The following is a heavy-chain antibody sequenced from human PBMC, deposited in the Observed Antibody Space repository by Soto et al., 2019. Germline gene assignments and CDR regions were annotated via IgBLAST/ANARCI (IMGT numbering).Heavy chain of an antibody. CDR3: ARGRIVASIHDAFEI. CDR1: GYPFTSYG. J-gene: IGHJ3*02. D-gene: IGHD5-12*01. Sequence: QGQLLQSGDEVKTPGASVRVSCRASGYPFTSYGISWVRQAPGQGFEWVAWISAYNGKRDTAQKFQDRVTMTLDTSTDTAHMDLGDLTSADTAVYYCARGRIVASIHDAFEIWGQGTKVTVSS. V-gene: IGHV1-18*01. CDR2: ISAYNGKR.